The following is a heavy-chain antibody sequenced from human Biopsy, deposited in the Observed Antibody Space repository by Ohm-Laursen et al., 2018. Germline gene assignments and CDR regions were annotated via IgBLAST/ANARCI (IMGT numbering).Heavy chain of an antibody. CDR2: VDWDDYK. J-gene: IGHJ6*02. V-gene: IGHV2-70*11. D-gene: IGHD6-13*01. CDR3: ARTPILIVSAGLVYRHRRHLQRMDV. CDR1: GFSLSARGMC. Sequence: PTQTLTLTCSFSGFSLSARGMCVSWIRQAPGKALEWLARVDWDDYKEYSASQQTKLSISKDTSNDQVVLTVNNVDPADTATYYCARTPILIVSAGLVYRHRRHLQRMDVWGQGIAVTVS.